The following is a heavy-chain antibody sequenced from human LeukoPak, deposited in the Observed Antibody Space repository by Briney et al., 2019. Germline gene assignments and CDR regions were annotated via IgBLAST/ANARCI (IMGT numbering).Heavy chain of an antibody. D-gene: IGHD6-13*01. J-gene: IGHJ4*02. V-gene: IGHV3-9*01. CDR3: AKAVSSSSWYSLDY. Sequence: SLRLSCAASGFTFDDYAMHWVRQAPGKGLEWVSGISWNSGSIGYADSVKGRFTISRDNAKNSLYLQMNSLRAEDTALYYCAKAVSSSSWYSLDYWGQGTLVTVSS. CDR2: ISWNSGSI. CDR1: GFTFDDYA.